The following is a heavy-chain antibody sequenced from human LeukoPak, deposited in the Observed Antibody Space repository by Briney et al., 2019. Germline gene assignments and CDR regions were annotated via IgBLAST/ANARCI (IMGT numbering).Heavy chain of an antibody. Sequence: GGSVTLSRAASRFRLPNAWMNWVRQAPGQGLDCVGCIKSKSNAGPTHYGAPVKGIFTISRDDSNNTLYLQMDRLKTEDTAGYFCTTWGGSGWGWYFDLWGRGALVTVSS. CDR1: RFRLPNAW. CDR3: TTWGGSGWGWYFDL. J-gene: IGHJ2*01. D-gene: IGHD6-19*01. V-gene: IGHV3-15*01. CDR2: IKSKSNAGPT.